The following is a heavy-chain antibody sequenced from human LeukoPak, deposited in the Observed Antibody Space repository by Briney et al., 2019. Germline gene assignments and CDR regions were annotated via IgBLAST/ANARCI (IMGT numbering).Heavy chain of an antibody. Sequence: SGGSLRLSCTASGFSFSGHWMHWARQLPGKGLVWVSHISPTGSTTSYADSVKGRFTVSRDNAKNTLYLQVNNLRAEDTAVYYCARVAAATWGQGTLVTVSS. CDR1: GFSFSGHW. D-gene: IGHD6-13*01. CDR3: ARVAAAT. V-gene: IGHV3-74*01. J-gene: IGHJ5*02. CDR2: ISPTGSTT.